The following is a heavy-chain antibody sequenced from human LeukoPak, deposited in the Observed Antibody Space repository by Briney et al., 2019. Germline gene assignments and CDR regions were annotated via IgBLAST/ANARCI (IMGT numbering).Heavy chain of an antibody. D-gene: IGHD2-2*01. CDR1: GYTFTGYY. CDR2: INPNSGGT. J-gene: IGHJ6*02. CDR3: ARDRFGEVGQLLRITYGMDV. V-gene: IGHV1-2*02. Sequence: ASVKVSCKASGYTFTGYYMHWVRQAPGPGLEWMGWINPNSGGTNYAQKFQGRVTMTRDTSISTAYMELSRLRSDDTAVYYCARDRFGEVGQLLRITYGMDVWGQGTTVTVSS.